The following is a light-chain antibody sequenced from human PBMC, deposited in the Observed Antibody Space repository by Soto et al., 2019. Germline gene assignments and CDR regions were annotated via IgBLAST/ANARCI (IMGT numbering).Light chain of an antibody. CDR2: GAS. CDR3: QQYGTSEII. Sequence: EIVLTQSPATLSLSPGERATLSCRASQSVSSYLAWYQQKPGQAPRLLIYGASTRATGIPARFSGSGSGTEFTLTISSLQSEDFAVFFCQQYGTSEIIFGQGTRLAI. V-gene: IGKV3-15*01. CDR1: QSVSSY. J-gene: IGKJ5*01.